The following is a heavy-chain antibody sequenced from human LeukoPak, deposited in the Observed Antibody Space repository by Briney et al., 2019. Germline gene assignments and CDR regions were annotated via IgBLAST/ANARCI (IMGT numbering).Heavy chain of an antibody. CDR1: GFTFSSYE. CDR2: ISSSGSTI. V-gene: IGHV3-48*03. J-gene: IGHJ4*02. Sequence: PGGSLRLSCAASGFTFSSYEMNWVRNAPGKGLEWVSYISSSGSTIYYADSVKGRFTISRDNAKNSLYLQMNSLRAEDTAVYYCARVPVATYIDYWGQGTLVTVS. CDR3: ARVPVATYIDY. D-gene: IGHD1-26*01.